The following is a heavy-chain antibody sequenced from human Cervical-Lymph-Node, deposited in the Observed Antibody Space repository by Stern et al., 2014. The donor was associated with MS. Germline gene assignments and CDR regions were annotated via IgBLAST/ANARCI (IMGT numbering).Heavy chain of an antibody. CDR3: VRQVTVRSRFDY. Sequence: QVQLQESGPGLVKPSETLSRTCTVSGGSISSSYYWGWIRQSSGKGLEWIGSIDDTGRTFYNPSLKSRVTLSVDTSNNQLSLMLSSVTAADTAVYYCVRQVTVRSRFDYWGQGTLVTVSS. CDR1: GGSISSSYY. CDR2: IDDTGRT. V-gene: IGHV4-39*01. J-gene: IGHJ4*02. D-gene: IGHD4-11*01.